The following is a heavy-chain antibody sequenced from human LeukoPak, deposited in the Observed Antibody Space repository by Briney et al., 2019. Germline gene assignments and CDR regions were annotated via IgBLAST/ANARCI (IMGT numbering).Heavy chain of an antibody. V-gene: IGHV5-51*01. D-gene: IGHD3-22*01. CDR3: VRGWRGGLYDPPDF. J-gene: IGHJ4*02. Sequence: GESLKISCEASGYTFTKHWIGWVRQLPGKGLEWMGIIYPGDSDTRYNPSFQGQVTVSVDKSITTAYLQWSSLKASDTAVYYCVRGWRGGLYDPPDFWGQGTLVTVSS. CDR1: GYTFTKHW. CDR2: IYPGDSDT.